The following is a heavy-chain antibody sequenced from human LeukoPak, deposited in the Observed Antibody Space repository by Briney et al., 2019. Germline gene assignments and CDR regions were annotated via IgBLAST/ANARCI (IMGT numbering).Heavy chain of an antibody. CDR2: ISYDGNNE. D-gene: IGHD3-9*01. V-gene: IGHV3-30*03. CDR1: GFTFSSYG. CDR3: ARGVTYYDILTDFDY. Sequence: GGSLRLSCAASGFTFSSYGMHWVRQDPGKGLERVAVISYDGNNEYYADSVKGRLTISRDNSKNTLYLQMNSLRAEDTAVYYCARGVTYYDILTDFDYWGQGTLVTVSS. J-gene: IGHJ4*02.